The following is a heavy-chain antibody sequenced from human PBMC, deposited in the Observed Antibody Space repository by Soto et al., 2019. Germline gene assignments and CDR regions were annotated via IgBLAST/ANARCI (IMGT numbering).Heavy chain of an antibody. J-gene: IGHJ6*02. D-gene: IGHD1-26*01. V-gene: IGHV1-2*02. Sequence: VASVKVSCKASGYTFTGYYVHWVRQAPGQGLEWMGWINPNSGDTYLAQRFQGRVTMNRDTSIGTAYMELRGLTSDDTAEYYCAKGGAIVAAGTRVYLYNAMDVWRQGTTATVSS. CDR2: INPNSGDT. CDR1: GYTFTGYY. CDR3: AKGGAIVAAGTRVYLYNAMDV.